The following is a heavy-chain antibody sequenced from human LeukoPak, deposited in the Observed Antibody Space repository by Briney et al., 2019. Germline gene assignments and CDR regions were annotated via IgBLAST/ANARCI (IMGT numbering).Heavy chain of an antibody. J-gene: IGHJ4*02. CDR2: INRRGHT. CDR1: GFTFDRFT. D-gene: IGHD2-21*02. CDR3: AKEVDCPSDCLFFHS. V-gene: IGHV3-43*01. Sequence: PGGSLRLSCAASGFTFDRFTIHWVRQTPGKGLEWVSLINRRGHTFYADSVKGRFTISRDNSRNSVFLQMNSLRPEDTALYHCAKEVDCPSDCLFFHSWGQGILVTVSS.